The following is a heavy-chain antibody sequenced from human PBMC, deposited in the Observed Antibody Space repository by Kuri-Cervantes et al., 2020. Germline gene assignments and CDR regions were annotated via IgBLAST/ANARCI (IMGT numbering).Heavy chain of an antibody. V-gene: IGHV4-59*01. CDR2: ISYSGNT. Sequence: SETLSLTCTVSGDSIKNYYWSWIRQPPGQGLEWIGYISYSGNTTYNPSLKSRVTISVDTSKNHFSLSLTSVTAADTAVYYCAGGRYSSGWLSYWGQGTLVTVSS. J-gene: IGHJ4*02. CDR3: AGGRYSSGWLSY. D-gene: IGHD6-19*01. CDR1: GDSIKNYY.